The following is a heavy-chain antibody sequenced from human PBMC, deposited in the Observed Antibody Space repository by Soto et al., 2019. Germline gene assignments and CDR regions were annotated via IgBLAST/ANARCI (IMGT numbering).Heavy chain of an antibody. CDR2: IIPIFGTA. V-gene: IGHV1-69*01. Sequence: QVQLVQSGAEVKKPGSSVKVSCKASGGTFSSYAISWVRQAPGQGLEWMGGIIPIFGTANYAQKFQGRVTITADESTSTAYMELSSLRSEDTAVYYCATGVGDGYNLVADNWFDPWGQGTLVTVSS. CDR1: GGTFSSYA. D-gene: IGHD5-12*01. J-gene: IGHJ5*02. CDR3: ATGVGDGYNLVADNWFDP.